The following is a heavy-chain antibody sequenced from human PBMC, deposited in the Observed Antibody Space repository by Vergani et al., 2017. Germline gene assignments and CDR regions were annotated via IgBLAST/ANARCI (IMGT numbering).Heavy chain of an antibody. CDR1: GFTFSSYA. V-gene: IGHV3-23*04. CDR3: AKALVGATDFDY. Sequence: VQLVQSGAEVKKPGASVKVSCKASGFTFSSYAMSWVRQAPGKGLEWVSAISGSGGSTYYADSVKGRFTISRDNSKNTLYLQMNSLRAEDTAVYYCAKALVGATDFDYWGQGTLVTVSS. D-gene: IGHD1-26*01. CDR2: ISGSGGST. J-gene: IGHJ4*02.